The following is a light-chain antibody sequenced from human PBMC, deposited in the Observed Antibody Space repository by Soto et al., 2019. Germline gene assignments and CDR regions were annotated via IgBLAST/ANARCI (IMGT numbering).Light chain of an antibody. CDR3: QHYNNWPPAVT. CDR1: QRVSSN. J-gene: IGKJ3*01. Sequence: EIVMTQSPATLSVSPGESATLSCRASQRVSSNLAWYQQRPSQAPRLLIYGTSTRASGVPARFSGSGSGTELTLTLSILQSEDYAVYYCQHYNNWPPAVTFGPGTKVDIK. V-gene: IGKV3-15*01. CDR2: GTS.